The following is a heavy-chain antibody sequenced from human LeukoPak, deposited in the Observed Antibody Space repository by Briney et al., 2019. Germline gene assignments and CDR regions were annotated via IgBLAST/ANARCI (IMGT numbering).Heavy chain of an antibody. Sequence: SETLSLTCTVSGGSISSGDYYWSWIRQPPGKGLEWIGYIYYSGSTNYNPSLKSRVTISVDTSKNQFSLKLSSVTAADTAVYYCARAPRIAAAGPLFDYWGQGTLVTVSS. CDR1: GGSISSGDYY. CDR2: IYYSGST. CDR3: ARAPRIAAAGPLFDY. D-gene: IGHD6-13*01. V-gene: IGHV4-61*08. J-gene: IGHJ4*02.